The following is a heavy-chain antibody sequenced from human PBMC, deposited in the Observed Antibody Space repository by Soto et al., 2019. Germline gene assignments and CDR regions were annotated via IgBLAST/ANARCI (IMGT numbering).Heavy chain of an antibody. J-gene: IGHJ4*01. CDR1: GFTFSNYY. Sequence: QVQLVESVGGLVKPGGSLRLSCADSGFTFSNYYMAWIRQAPGKGLECLSYISSREVTIYYADSVKGRFTISRDNTKKSLYLQMSSLSDEDTGVYYCARVSASGWHVNGRDYFVSWGHGTLVTVSS. D-gene: IGHD6-19*01. CDR2: ISSREVTI. V-gene: IGHV3-11*01. CDR3: ARVSASGWHVNGRDYFVS.